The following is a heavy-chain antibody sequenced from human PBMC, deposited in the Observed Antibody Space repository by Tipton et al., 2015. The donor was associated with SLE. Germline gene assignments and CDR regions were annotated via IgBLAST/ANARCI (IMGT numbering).Heavy chain of an antibody. CDR3: ARVRAARPAHYYYYYMDV. CDR1: GGSFSGYY. Sequence: TLSLTCAVYGGSFSGYYWSWIRQPPGKGLEWIGEINHSGSTNYNPSLKSRVTISADTSKNQFSLKLSSVTAADTAVYYCARVRAARPAHYYYYYMDVWGKGTTVTVSS. CDR2: INHSGST. D-gene: IGHD6-6*01. J-gene: IGHJ6*03. V-gene: IGHV4-34*01.